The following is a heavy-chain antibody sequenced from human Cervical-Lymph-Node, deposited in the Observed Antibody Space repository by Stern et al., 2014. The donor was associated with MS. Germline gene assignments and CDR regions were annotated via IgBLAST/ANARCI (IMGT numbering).Heavy chain of an antibody. CDR1: GYTLTSYP. CDR2: INVGNGDT. CDR3: ASGGCSGDCYHDY. Sequence: QVQLVQSGAEVKKPGASVKVSCKASGYTLTSYPLHWVRQAPGQRLEWMGWINVGNGDTKYSQKFQGRVTITRDTSASTAYMELSSLRSEDTAVYYCASGGCSGDCYHDYWGQGTLVTVSS. D-gene: IGHD2-21*01. J-gene: IGHJ4*02. V-gene: IGHV1-3*01.